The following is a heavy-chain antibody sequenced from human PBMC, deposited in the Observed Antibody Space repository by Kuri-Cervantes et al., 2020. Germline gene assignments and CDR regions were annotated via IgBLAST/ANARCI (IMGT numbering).Heavy chain of an antibody. D-gene: IGHD2-2*01. CDR3: ARGHNIVVVPAAIPFDY. CDR1: GFTFSSYS. J-gene: IGHJ4*02. Sequence: GGSLRLSCAVSGFTFSSYSMNWVRQAPGKGLEWVSSISSSSSYIYYADSVKGRFTISRDNAKNSLYLQMNSLRAEDTAVYYCARGHNIVVVPAAIPFDYWGQGTLVTVSS. V-gene: IGHV3-21*04. CDR2: ISSSSSYI.